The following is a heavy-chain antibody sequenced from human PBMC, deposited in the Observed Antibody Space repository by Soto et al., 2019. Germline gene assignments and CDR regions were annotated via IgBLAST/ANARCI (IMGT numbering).Heavy chain of an antibody. CDR3: CVGKSLDQYSTSGYWFDP. CDR1: GFTFSNAR. J-gene: IGHJ5*02. D-gene: IGHD4-4*01. Sequence: GGCLRLSCAASGFTFSNARISWVLQAPGKGLEWVGRIKSKADGETKDYGAPVGGRFTISRDDAKDTLYLQRNSLRIEDTAVYYCCVGKSLDQYSTSGYWFDPWGPGTLVTVSS. CDR2: IKSKADGETK. V-gene: IGHV3-15*01.